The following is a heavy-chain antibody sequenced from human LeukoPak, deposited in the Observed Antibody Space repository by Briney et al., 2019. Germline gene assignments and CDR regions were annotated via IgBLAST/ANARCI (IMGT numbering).Heavy chain of an antibody. D-gene: IGHD3-3*02. CDR2: IYYSGST. J-gene: IGHJ6*03. CDR3: ARAFYPGYYSYMAV. CDR1: GGSISSGGYS. V-gene: IGHV4-30-4*07. Sequence: SGSLSLTCAVSGGSISSGGYSWSWIRQPPGKGLEWIGYIYYSGSTYYNPSLKSRVTTSVDTSKNQFSLKLSSVTAADTAVYYCARAFYPGYYSYMAVWGKGTTVTVSS.